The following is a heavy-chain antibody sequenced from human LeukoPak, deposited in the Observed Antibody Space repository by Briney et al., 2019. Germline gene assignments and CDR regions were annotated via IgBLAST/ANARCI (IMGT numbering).Heavy chain of an antibody. V-gene: IGHV4-39*07. J-gene: IGHJ4*02. Sequence: SETLSLTCTVSGGSISSSSYYWGWIRQPPGKGLEWIGSIYYSGSTYYNPSLKSRVTISVDTSKNQFSLKLSSVTAADTAVYYCARFLLELRPTVVDYWGQRTLVTVSS. CDR2: IYYSGST. CDR3: ARFLLELRPTVVDY. D-gene: IGHD1-7*01. CDR1: GGSISSSSYY.